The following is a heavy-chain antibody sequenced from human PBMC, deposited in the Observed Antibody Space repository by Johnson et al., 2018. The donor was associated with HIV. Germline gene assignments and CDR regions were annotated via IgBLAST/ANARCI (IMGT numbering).Heavy chain of an antibody. J-gene: IGHJ3*02. V-gene: IGHV3-66*01. CDR2: IYSGGGT. D-gene: IGHD1-26*01. Sequence: VQLVESGGALVQPGGSLRLSCEVSGFTVSSNYMSWVRQAPGKGLEWVSVIYSGGGTSYADSVKGRFTISRDNSKNTLYLQMNSLRADDTAVYYCAREGAWEVRPGAFDIWGQGTMVTVSP. CDR1: GFTVSSNY. CDR3: AREGAWEVRPGAFDI.